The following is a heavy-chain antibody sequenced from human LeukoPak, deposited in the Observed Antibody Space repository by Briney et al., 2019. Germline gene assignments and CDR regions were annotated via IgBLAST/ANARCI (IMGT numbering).Heavy chain of an antibody. D-gene: IGHD2-15*01. J-gene: IGHJ3*02. V-gene: IGHV1-46*01. CDR1: GYTFTSYY. CDR3: ARVATPRYPDDAFDI. CDR2: INPSGGST. Sequence: ASVKVSCKASGYTFTSYYMHWVRQAPGQGLEWMGIINPSGGSTSYAQKFQGRVTMTRDTSTSTAYMELSSLRSEDTAVYYCARVATPRYPDDAFDIWGQGTMVTVSS.